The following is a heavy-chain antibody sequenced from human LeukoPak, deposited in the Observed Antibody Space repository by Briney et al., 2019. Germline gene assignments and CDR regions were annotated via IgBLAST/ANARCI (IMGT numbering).Heavy chain of an antibody. J-gene: IGHJ4*02. CDR3: AREGEELSFDY. V-gene: IGHV1-69*05. Sequence: ASVKVSCKASGGTFSSYAISWVRQAPGQGLEWMGGIIPIFGTANYAQKFQERVTITRDMSTSTAYMELRSLRSDDTAVYYCAREGEELSFDYWGQGTLVTVSS. D-gene: IGHD3-16*02. CDR1: GGTFSSYA. CDR2: IIPIFGTA.